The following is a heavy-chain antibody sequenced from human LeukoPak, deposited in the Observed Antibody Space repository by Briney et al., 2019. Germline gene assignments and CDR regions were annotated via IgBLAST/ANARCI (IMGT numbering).Heavy chain of an antibody. CDR3: ARDMTMGDGGFDP. D-gene: IGHD5-24*01. V-gene: IGHV1-46*01. CDR2: INPSGGST. J-gene: IGHJ5*02. Sequence: ASVTVSDKASEYTFTSYYMHWVRQAPGQGLEWMGIINPSGGSTSYAQKFQGRVTMTRDTSTSTIYMELSSLRSEDTAVYYCARDMTMGDGGFDPWGQGTMVTDSS. CDR1: EYTFTSYY.